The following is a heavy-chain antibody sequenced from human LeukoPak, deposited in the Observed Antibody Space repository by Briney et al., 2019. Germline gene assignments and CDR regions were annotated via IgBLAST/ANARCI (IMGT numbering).Heavy chain of an antibody. D-gene: IGHD6-19*01. CDR2: ISYDGSNK. CDR1: GFTFSSYA. J-gene: IGHJ4*02. Sequence: GGSLRLSCAASGFTFSSYAMHWVRQAPGKGLEWVAVISYDGSNKYYADSVKGRFTISRDNAKNSLYLQMNSLRAEDTAVYYCARDLGYSSGPNYWGQGTRVTVSS. CDR3: ARDLGYSSGPNY. V-gene: IGHV3-30*04.